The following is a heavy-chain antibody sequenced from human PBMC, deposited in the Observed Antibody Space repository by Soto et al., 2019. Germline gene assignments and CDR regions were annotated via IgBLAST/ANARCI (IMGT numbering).Heavy chain of an antibody. CDR1: GFTFGDYA. D-gene: IGHD6-13*01. CDR3: TKYTYTSRYAYYGMDV. CDR2: IRSKAHGGTT. J-gene: IGHJ6*02. Sequence: QAGGSLRLSCTTSGFTFGDYAMSWSRQAPGKGLEWVGVIRSKAHGGTTDYAASVKGRFTISRDDSKSIAYLQMNSLKSEDTGVYYCTKYTYTSRYAYYGMDVWGHGTTVTVSS. V-gene: IGHV3-49*03.